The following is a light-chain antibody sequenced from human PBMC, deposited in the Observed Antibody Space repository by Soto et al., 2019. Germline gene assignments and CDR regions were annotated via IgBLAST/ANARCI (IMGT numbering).Light chain of an antibody. CDR1: SSDVGSYNL. CDR2: EVS. J-gene: IGLJ3*02. CDR3: CSYAGSSNWV. Sequence: ALTQPASVSGSPGQSITISCTGTSSDVGSYNLVSWYQQHPGKAPKLMIYEVSKRPSGVSNRFSGSKSGNTASLTISGLQAEDEADYYCCSYAGSSNWVFGGGTKLTVL. V-gene: IGLV2-23*02.